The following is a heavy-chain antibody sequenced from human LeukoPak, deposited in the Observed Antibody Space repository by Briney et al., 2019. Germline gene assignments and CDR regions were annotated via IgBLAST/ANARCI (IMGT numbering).Heavy chain of an antibody. J-gene: IGHJ4*02. D-gene: IGHD1-26*01. Sequence: PGGSLRLSCAASGFTFTTLAMTWVRQPPGKGLDWVSVIGESDGRTYYADSVKGRFTISRDESKNTLYLQMNSLRAEDTAVYYCAKGPTDSCWEKLHDWGQGTLVTVSS. CDR2: IGESDGRT. CDR1: GFTFTTLA. V-gene: IGHV3-23*01. CDR3: AKGPTDSCWEKLHD.